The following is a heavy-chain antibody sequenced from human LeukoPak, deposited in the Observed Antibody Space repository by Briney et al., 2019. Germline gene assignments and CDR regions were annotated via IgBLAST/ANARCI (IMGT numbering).Heavy chain of an antibody. J-gene: IGHJ4*02. V-gene: IGHV1-69*04. CDR1: GGTFSSYA. Sequence: SVKVSCKASGGTFSSYAISWVRQAPGQGLEWMGRIIPILGIANYAQKFQGRVTITADKSTSTAYMELSSLRSEDTAVYYCARDKVLLWFEESIYYFDYWGQGTLVTVSS. CDR3: ARDKVLLWFEESIYYFDY. CDR2: IIPILGIA. D-gene: IGHD3-10*01.